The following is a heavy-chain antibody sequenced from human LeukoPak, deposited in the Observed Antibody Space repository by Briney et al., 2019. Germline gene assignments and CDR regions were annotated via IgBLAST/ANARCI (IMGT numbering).Heavy chain of an antibody. D-gene: IGHD6-19*01. J-gene: IGHJ4*02. CDR2: VGGSGGST. CDR3: AKVKSSGWYYFDY. CDR1: GFTFSCYA. V-gene: IGHV3-23*01. Sequence: GGSLRLSCAASGFTFSCYAMGSVRQAPGKGLEWDPSVGGSGGSTYYADSVKGRFTISRDNFKNTLYLQMNSLRAEDTAVYYCAKVKSSGWYYFDYWGQGTLVTVSS.